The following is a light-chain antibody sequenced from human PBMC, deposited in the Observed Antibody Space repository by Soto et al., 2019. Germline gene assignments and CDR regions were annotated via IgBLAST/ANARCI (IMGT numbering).Light chain of an antibody. CDR2: GAS. Sequence: EIVLTQSPGTLSLSPGERATLSCRASQSVSSSYLAWYQQKPGQAPRLLIYGASSRATGIPDRFSGSGSGTDFTLTISRLEPKDFAVYYCQQYGSSPATFGGGTKVDIK. CDR3: QQYGSSPAT. V-gene: IGKV3-20*01. CDR1: QSVSSSY. J-gene: IGKJ4*01.